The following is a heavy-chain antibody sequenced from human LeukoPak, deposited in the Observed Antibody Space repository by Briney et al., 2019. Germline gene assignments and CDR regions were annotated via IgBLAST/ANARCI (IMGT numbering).Heavy chain of an antibody. J-gene: IGHJ4*02. CDR1: GFTVSSNY. Sequence: GSLRLSCAASGFTVSSNYMSWVRQAPGKGLEWIGSIYYSGSTYYNPSIKSRVTISVDTSKNQFSLKLSSVTAADTAVYYCARAFGVGATLYDYWGQGTLVTVSS. D-gene: IGHD1-26*01. CDR2: IYYSGST. V-gene: IGHV4-39*07. CDR3: ARAFGVGATLYDY.